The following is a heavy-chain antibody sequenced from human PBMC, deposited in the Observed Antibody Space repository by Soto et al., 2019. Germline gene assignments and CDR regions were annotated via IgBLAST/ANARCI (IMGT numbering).Heavy chain of an antibody. J-gene: IGHJ6*02. Sequence: SVKVSCKASGGTFSSYAISWVRQAPGQGLEWMGGIIPIFGTANYAQKFQGRVTITADESTSTAYMELSSLRSEDTAVYYCAGSPRTTLVTPSYYYYGIDVWGQGTTVTVPS. V-gene: IGHV1-69*13. CDR1: GGTFSSYA. D-gene: IGHD4-17*01. CDR2: IIPIFGTA. CDR3: AGSPRTTLVTPSYYYYGIDV.